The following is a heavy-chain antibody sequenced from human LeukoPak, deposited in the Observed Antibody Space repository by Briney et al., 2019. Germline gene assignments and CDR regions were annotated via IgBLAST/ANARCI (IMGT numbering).Heavy chain of an antibody. CDR3: ARSDRGSGSYYPYRSGVDV. D-gene: IGHD3-10*01. Sequence: PGGSLRLSCAASGFTFSSYWMHWVRQAPGKGLVWVSRINSDGSSTRYADSVKGRFTISRDNAKNTLYLQMNSLRAEDTAVYYCARSDRGSGSYYPYRSGVDVWGQGTTVTVSS. CDR1: GFTFSSYW. J-gene: IGHJ6*02. CDR2: INSDGSST. V-gene: IGHV3-74*01.